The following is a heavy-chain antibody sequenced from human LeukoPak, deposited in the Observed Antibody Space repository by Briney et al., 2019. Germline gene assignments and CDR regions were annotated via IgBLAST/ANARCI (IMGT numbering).Heavy chain of an antibody. J-gene: IGHJ6*02. Sequence: PSETLSLTCTVSGGSISSYYWSWIRQPPGNGLEWIGYIYYSGSTNYNPSLKSRVTISVDTSKNQFSLKLSSVTAADTAVYYCASLYLNYGMDVWGQGTTVTVSS. CDR1: GGSISSYY. D-gene: IGHD2-2*02. CDR3: ASLYLNYGMDV. V-gene: IGHV4-59*08. CDR2: IYYSGST.